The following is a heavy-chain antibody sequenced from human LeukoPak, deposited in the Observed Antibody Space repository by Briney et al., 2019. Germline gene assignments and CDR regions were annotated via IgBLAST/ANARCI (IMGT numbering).Heavy chain of an antibody. D-gene: IGHD6-19*01. J-gene: IGHJ5*02. V-gene: IGHV4-59*01. Sequence: SETLSLTCSVSGGYIIDGYWSWIRQPPGKGLEWIAYIHRTGIANYNPSLKSRVTLSVDTSKNQFSLKVKSVTAAGTAIYYCARPQWLTTMGPWFDPWGQGSLVTVSS. CDR1: GGYIIDGY. CDR3: ARPQWLTTMGPWFDP. CDR2: IHRTGIA.